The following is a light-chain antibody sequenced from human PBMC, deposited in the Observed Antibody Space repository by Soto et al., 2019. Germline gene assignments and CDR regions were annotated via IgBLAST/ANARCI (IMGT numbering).Light chain of an antibody. Sequence: DIQMTQSPSSLSASLGDRVTITCRASQGIGVYLAWFQQKPGKVPKLLIYAASTLQSGVPSRFSGSGSGTDFTLTISSLQPEDFATYNCQKYNSATLTFGGGTKVEIK. CDR1: QGIGVY. V-gene: IGKV1-27*01. CDR3: QKYNSATLT. J-gene: IGKJ4*01. CDR2: AAS.